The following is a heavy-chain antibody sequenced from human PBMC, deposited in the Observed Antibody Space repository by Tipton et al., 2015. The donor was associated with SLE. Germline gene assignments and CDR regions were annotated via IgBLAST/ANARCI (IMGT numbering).Heavy chain of an antibody. CDR3: ATGEWVAATLRYYYGMDV. CDR2: IIPILGIA. Sequence: QLVQSGAEVKKPGASVKVSCKASGGTFSSYAISWVRQAPGQGLEWMGGIIPILGIANYAQKFQGRVTITTDESTSTAYMELSSLRSEDAAVYYCATGEWVAATLRYYYGMDVWGQGTTVTVSS. J-gene: IGHJ6*02. CDR1: GGTFSSYA. V-gene: IGHV1-69*10. D-gene: IGHD2-15*01.